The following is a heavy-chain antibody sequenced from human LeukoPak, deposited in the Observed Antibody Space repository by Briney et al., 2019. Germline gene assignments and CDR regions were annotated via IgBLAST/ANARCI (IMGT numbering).Heavy chain of an antibody. CDR1: GFTFSGYP. J-gene: IGHJ6*02. Sequence: PGGSLRLSCAASGFTFSGYPIHWVRQAPGKGLEWVAVISYDGSNKYYADSVKGRFTISRDNAKNTLYLQMSGLRVEDTAVYHCASDSPYYGMDVWGQGTTVTVSS. CDR2: ISYDGSNK. V-gene: IGHV3-30-3*01. CDR3: ASDSPYYGMDV.